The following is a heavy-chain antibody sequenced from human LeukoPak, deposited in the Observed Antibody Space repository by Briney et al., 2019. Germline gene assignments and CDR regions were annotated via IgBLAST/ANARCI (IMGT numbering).Heavy chain of an antibody. V-gene: IGHV3-21*01. Sequence: PGGSLRLSCAASGFTFSIYSMNWVRHAPGKGLEWVSCISSGGTNIDYTDSVRGRFTTSTYNAKNSLYLQMNSLRAEDTAFYYCAXVGGYCSSVSNCYGDYWGQGTLVTVSS. J-gene: IGHJ4*02. CDR3: AXVGGYCSSVSNCYGDY. D-gene: IGHD2-2*03. CDR1: GFTFSIYS. CDR2: ISSGGTNI.